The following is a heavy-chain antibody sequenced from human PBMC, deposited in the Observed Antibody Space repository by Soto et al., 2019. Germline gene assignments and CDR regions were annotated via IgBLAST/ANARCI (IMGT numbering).Heavy chain of an antibody. V-gene: IGHV4-30-2*02. CDR2: VFQVGST. D-gene: IGHD4-17*01. J-gene: IGHJ4*02. Sequence: SETLSLTCAVSGASISNGGYSWNWIRQPPGKALEWIGNVFQVGSTYYNPPLKSRVTMSVDTSKNHFSLQLTSVTAADTAVYYCQRAGGDDFGDSPGFAYWRQANLVTVS. CDR3: QRAGGDDFGDSPGFAY. CDR1: GASISNGGYS.